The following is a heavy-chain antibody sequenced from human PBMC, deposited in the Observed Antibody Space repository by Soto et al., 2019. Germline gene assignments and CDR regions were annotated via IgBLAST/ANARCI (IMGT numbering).Heavy chain of an antibody. Sequence: GGSVRLSXEAYGFTFSSYSMGWVRQAPGKGLEWVADINQDGSNRYYVDSVKGRFTISSDNAKNSLYLQLNSLRAEDPAVYYCARGPLLGQGDVFDSLGQGALGTVSS. CDR3: ARGPLLGQGDVFDS. V-gene: IGHV3-7*01. CDR1: GFTFSSYS. J-gene: IGHJ5*01. D-gene: IGHD3-16*01. CDR2: INQDGSNR.